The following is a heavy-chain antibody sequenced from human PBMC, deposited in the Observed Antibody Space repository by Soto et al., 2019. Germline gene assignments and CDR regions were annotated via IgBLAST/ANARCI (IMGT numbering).Heavy chain of an antibody. J-gene: IGHJ4*02. CDR2: IFHSGSN. CDR3: ARVKWLLSYYFDY. D-gene: IGHD6-19*01. CDR1: GYSTSRGYY. Sequence: SETLSLTCAVSGYSTSRGYYWGWIRQPPGKGLEWIGNIFHSGSNYYNPSLKSRVTISADTSKNQFSLRLNSVTAADTAIYYCARVKWLLSYYFDYWGQGTLVTVSS. V-gene: IGHV4-38-2*01.